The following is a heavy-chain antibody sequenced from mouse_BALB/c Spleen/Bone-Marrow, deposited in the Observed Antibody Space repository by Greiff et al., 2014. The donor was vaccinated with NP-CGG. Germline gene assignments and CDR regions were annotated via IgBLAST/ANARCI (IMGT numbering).Heavy chain of an antibody. CDR1: GFNIKDTY. J-gene: IGHJ2*01. CDR3: ARYYYDYYFDY. V-gene: IGHV14-3*02. CDR2: IDPANGNT. Sequence: EVQLQQSGAELVKPGASVKLSCTASGFNIKDTYMHWVKQRPEQGLEWIGRIDPANGNTKYDPKFQGKATITADTSSNPAYLQLSILTSEDTAFYYCARYYYDYYFDYWGQGTTLTVSS. D-gene: IGHD1-1*01.